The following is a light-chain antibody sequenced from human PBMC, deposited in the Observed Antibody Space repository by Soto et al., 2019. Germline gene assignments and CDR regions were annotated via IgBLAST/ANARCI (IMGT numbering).Light chain of an antibody. Sequence: DIQMTQSPSSVSASVGDRVTITCRARRGIRSWVACYQQTPGKAPNLLIYAVSNLQSGVPARFSGSGSGTDCTLTITRLQPEDFATYYCQQANSFPLTFGGGTQVEIK. CDR3: QQANSFPLT. CDR1: RGIRSW. CDR2: AVS. V-gene: IGKV1D-12*01. J-gene: IGKJ4*01.